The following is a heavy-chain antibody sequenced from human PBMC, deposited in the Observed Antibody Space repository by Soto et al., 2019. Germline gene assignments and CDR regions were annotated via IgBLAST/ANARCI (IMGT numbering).Heavy chain of an antibody. Sequence: PSETLSLTCTVSGGSISSYYWSWIRQPPGKGLEWIGYIYYSGSTNYNPSLKSRVTISVDTSKNQFSLKLSSVTAADTAVYYCAKALWGRGNWFDPWGQGTLVTV. D-gene: IGHD3-16*01. CDR1: GGSISSYY. CDR2: IYYSGST. J-gene: IGHJ5*02. CDR3: AKALWGRGNWFDP. V-gene: IGHV4-59*01.